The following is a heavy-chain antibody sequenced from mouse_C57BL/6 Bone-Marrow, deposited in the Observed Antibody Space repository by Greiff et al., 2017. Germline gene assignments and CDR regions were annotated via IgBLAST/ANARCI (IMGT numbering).Heavy chain of an antibody. CDR1: GYTFTSYW. J-gene: IGHJ2*01. CDR3: AKRSPITTVVPY. Sequence: QVQLQQPGAELVKPGASVKMSCKASGYTFTSYWITWVKQRPVHGLGWIGDIYPGSGSTNYNKKFKSKATLTVNTSSSTAYMQLSSLTSEDSAVFYCAKRSPITTVVPYWGQGTTLTVSS. D-gene: IGHD1-1*01. CDR2: IYPGSGST. V-gene: IGHV1-55*01.